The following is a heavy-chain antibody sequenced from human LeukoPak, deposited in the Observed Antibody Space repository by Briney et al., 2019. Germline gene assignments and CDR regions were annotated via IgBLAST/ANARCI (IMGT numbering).Heavy chain of an antibody. CDR3: ARAGGYCNSATCYTYMDV. CDR2: IYHSGST. V-gene: IGHV4-30-2*01. Sequence: SQTLSLTCTVSGGSISSGGYYWSWIRQPPGKGLEWIGYIYHSGSTYYNPSLKSRVTISVDRSKNQFSLKLSSVTAADTAVYYCARAGGYCNSATCYTYMDVWGKGTTVTVSS. CDR1: GGSISSGGYY. D-gene: IGHD2-2*01. J-gene: IGHJ6*03.